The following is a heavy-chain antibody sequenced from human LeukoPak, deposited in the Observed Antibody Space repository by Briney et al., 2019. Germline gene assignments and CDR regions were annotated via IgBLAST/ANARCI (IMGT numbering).Heavy chain of an antibody. CDR3: ARDPGYSSGWHYFDY. J-gene: IGHJ4*02. D-gene: IGHD6-19*01. Sequence: SVKVSCKASGGTFSSYAISWVRRAPGQGLEWMGGIIPIFGTANYAQKFQGRVTITADESTSTAYMELSSLRSEDTAVYYCARDPGYSSGWHYFDYWGQGTLVTVSS. CDR1: GGTFSSYA. CDR2: IIPIFGTA. V-gene: IGHV1-69*13.